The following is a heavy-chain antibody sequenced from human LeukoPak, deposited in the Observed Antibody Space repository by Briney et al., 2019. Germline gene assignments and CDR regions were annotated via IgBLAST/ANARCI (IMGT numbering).Heavy chain of an antibody. Sequence: ASVKVSCKASGYTFNGYSIHWVRQAPGQGLEWMGWINLKSGGTNYAQKFQARVTMTRETSISTAYMELSRLRSDDTAVYYCARDEAYCGGDCYSRLQNYYGMDVWGQGTTVTVSS. V-gene: IGHV1-2*02. CDR2: INLKSGGT. D-gene: IGHD2-21*02. CDR3: ARDEAYCGGDCYSRLQNYYGMDV. CDR1: GYTFNGYS. J-gene: IGHJ6*02.